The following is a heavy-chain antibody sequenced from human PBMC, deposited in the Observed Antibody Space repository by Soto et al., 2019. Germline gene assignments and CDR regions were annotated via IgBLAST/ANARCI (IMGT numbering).Heavy chain of an antibody. V-gene: IGHV3-23*01. CDR3: AKGVLSFHYGMEV. CDR1: GFTFNTYP. CDR2: ISSTAGRTS. D-gene: IGHD3-10*01. Sequence: GGSLRLSCATSGFTFNTYPMTWVRQAPGKGLEWVSSISSTAGRTSSYADSVKGRLAISRAFSDNSLYLQMNNLRVDDTAVYFCAKGVLSFHYGMEVWGQGTTVTVSS. J-gene: IGHJ6*02.